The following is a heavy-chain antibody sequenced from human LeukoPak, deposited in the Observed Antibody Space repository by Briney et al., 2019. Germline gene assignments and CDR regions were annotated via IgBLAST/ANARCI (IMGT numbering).Heavy chain of an antibody. D-gene: IGHD6-6*01. CDR1: GGTFSTYA. Sequence: SVKVSCKASGGTFSTYAVSWVRQAPGQGLEWMGRIIPVFGTVNYAQKFQGRVTITTDESTSTAYMELSSLRSEDTAVYYCARAGNVQPGLVGSEPSPNYYYYYMDVWGKGTTVTVSS. J-gene: IGHJ6*03. V-gene: IGHV1-69*05. CDR3: ARAGNVQPGLVGSEPSPNYYYYYMDV. CDR2: IIPVFGTV.